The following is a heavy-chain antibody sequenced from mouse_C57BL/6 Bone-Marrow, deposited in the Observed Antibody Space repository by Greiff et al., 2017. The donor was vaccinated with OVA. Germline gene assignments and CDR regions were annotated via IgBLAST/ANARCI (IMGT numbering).Heavy chain of an antibody. D-gene: IGHD2-5*01. CDR3: ARDHYYSNYGAFDY. CDR2: IDPSDSYT. V-gene: IGHV1-69*01. Sequence: QVQLQQPGAELVMPGASVKLSCKASGYTFTSYWMHWVKQRPGQGLEWIGEIDPSDSYTNYNQKFKGKSTLTVDKSSSTAYMQLSSLTSEDSAVYYCARDHYYSNYGAFDYWGQGTTLTVSS. CDR1: GYTFTSYW. J-gene: IGHJ2*01.